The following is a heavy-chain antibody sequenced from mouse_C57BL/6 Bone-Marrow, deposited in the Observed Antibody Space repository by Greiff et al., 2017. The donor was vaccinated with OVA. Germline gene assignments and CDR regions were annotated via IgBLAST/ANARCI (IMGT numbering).Heavy chain of an antibody. Sequence: EVQLQQSGAELVRPGASVKLSCTASGFNIKDDYMHWVKQRPEQGLEWIGWIDPENGDTEYASKFQGKATITADTSYNTAYLQLSSLTSEDTAVYYCTPIYYDYDGQYYYAMDYWGQGTSVTVSS. J-gene: IGHJ4*01. D-gene: IGHD2-4*01. CDR1: GFNIKDDY. CDR2: IDPENGDT. CDR3: TPIYYDYDGQYYYAMDY. V-gene: IGHV14-4*01.